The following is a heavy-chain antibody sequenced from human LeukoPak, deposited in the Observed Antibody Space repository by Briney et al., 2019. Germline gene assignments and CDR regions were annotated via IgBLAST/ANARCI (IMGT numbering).Heavy chain of an antibody. Sequence: SETLSLTCTVYGGSFSGYYWSWIRQPPGKGLEWIGEINHSGSANYNPSLKSRVTISVDTSKNQFSLKLSSVTAADTAVYYCARGRPRITIFGVVITLHYYYYGMDVWGQGTTVTVSS. CDR1: GGSFSGYY. CDR2: INHSGSA. V-gene: IGHV4-34*01. CDR3: ARGRPRITIFGVVITLHYYYYGMDV. J-gene: IGHJ6*02. D-gene: IGHD3-3*01.